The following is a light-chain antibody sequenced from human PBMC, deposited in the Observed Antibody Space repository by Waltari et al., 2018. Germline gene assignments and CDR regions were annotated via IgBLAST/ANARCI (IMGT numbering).Light chain of an antibody. V-gene: IGKV3-20*01. CDR3: QNHERLPAT. J-gene: IGKJ1*01. CDR2: GAS. CDR1: QLIGRY. Sequence: EIVLTQSTDTLSLAPGERATLSCRASQLIGRYLAWYQQKPDQAPRLLIYGASSRATGIPDRFSGSGSGTDFSLTISRLEPEDFAVYYCQNHERLPATFGQGTKVEIK.